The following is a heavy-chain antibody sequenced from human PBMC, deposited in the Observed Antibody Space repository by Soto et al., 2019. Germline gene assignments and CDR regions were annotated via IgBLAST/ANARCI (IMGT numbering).Heavy chain of an antibody. CDR2: IIPILGTA. V-gene: IGHV1-69*13. CDR3: AGVLGPSKLVI. CDR1: GGTFSSYA. Sequence: SVKVSCKASGGTFSSYAVSWVRQAPGQGLEWIGGIIPILGTANHAQKFQGRVTITADESTSTAYMELSSLRSEDTAVYYCAGVLGPSKLVIWGQGTMVTVSS. J-gene: IGHJ3*02. D-gene: IGHD3-16*01.